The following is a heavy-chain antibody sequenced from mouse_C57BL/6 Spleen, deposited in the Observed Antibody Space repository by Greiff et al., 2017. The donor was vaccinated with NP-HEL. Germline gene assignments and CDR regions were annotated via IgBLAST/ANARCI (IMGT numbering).Heavy chain of an antibody. CDR2: ISYSGST. Sequence: DVKLQESGPGMVKPSQSLSLTCTVTGYSITSGYDWHWIRHFPGNKLEWMGYISYSGSTNYNPSLKSRISITHDTSKNHFFLKLNSVTTEDTATYYCAREDDGYYWYFDVWGTGTTVTVSS. J-gene: IGHJ1*03. D-gene: IGHD2-3*01. CDR3: AREDDGYYWYFDV. CDR1: GYSITSGYD. V-gene: IGHV3-1*01.